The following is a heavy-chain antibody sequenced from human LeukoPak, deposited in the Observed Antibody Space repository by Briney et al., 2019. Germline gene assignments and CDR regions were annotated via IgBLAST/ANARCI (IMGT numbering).Heavy chain of an antibody. D-gene: IGHD6-19*01. Sequence: ASVKVSCKASGYTFTSHNMHWVRQAPGQGLEWMEVINPSSNTTSYAQRLQGRVTMTRDTSTSTVYMELSNLRSEDTAVHYCARMGYSSDSYFDYWGQGTLVAVSS. V-gene: IGHV1-46*01. CDR2: INPSSNTT. J-gene: IGHJ4*02. CDR1: GYTFTSHN. CDR3: ARMGYSSDSYFDY.